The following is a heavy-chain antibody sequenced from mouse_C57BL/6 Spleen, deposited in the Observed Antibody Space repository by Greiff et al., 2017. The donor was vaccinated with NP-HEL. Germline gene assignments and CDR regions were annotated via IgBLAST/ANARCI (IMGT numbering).Heavy chain of an antibody. Sequence: EVMLVESGGGLVKPGGSLKLSCAASGFTFSDYGMHWVRQAPEKGLEWVAYISSGSSTIYYADTVKGRFTISRDNAKNTLFLQMTSLRSEDTAMYYCARKFDDYDYAMDYWGQGTSVTVSS. CDR1: GFTFSDYG. V-gene: IGHV5-17*01. CDR2: ISSGSSTI. CDR3: ARKFDDYDYAMDY. D-gene: IGHD2-4*01. J-gene: IGHJ4*01.